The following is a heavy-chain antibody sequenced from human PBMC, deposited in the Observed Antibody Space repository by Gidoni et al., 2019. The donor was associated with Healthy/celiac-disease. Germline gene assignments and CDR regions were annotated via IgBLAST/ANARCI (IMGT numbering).Heavy chain of an antibody. CDR1: GFTFSRYW. CDR3: ARDLVTLMGYYYYGMDV. CDR2: IKQDGSEK. V-gene: IGHV3-7*03. Sequence: EVQLVESGGGVVQPGGSLRLCCAASGFTFSRYWMSCVRQAPGKGLEWLANIKQDGSEKYYVDSVKGRFTISRDNAKNSLYLQMNSLRAEDTAVYYCARDLVTLMGYYYYGMDVWGQGTTVTVSS. D-gene: IGHD2-8*01. J-gene: IGHJ6*02.